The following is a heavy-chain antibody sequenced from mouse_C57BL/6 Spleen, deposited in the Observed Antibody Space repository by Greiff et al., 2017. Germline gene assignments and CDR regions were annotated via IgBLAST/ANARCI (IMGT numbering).Heavy chain of an antibody. CDR2: IWRGGST. D-gene: IGHD2-1*01. V-gene: IGHV2-5*01. CDR1: GFSLTSYG. Sequence: VQLQESGPGLVQPSQSLSITCTVSGFSLTSYGVHWVRQSPGKGLEWLGVIWRGGSTVYNAAFMSRLSITKDNSKSQVFFKMNSLQADDTAIYYCAKTRGNYGYFDVWGTGTTVTVSS. J-gene: IGHJ1*03. CDR3: AKTRGNYGYFDV.